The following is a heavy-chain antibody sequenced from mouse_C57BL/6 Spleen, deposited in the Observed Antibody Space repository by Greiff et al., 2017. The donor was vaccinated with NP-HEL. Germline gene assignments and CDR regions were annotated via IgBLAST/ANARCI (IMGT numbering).Heavy chain of an antibody. CDR1: GFSLTSYG. CDR2: IWRGGST. Sequence: QVQLQQSGPGLVQPSQSLSITCTVSGFSLTSYGVHWVRQSPGKGLEWLGVIWRGGSTDYNAAFMSRLSITKDNSKSQVFFKMNSLQADDTAIYYCAKNRGYYGNYDAMDYWGQGTSVTVSS. D-gene: IGHD2-1*01. J-gene: IGHJ4*01. V-gene: IGHV2-5*01. CDR3: AKNRGYYGNYDAMDY.